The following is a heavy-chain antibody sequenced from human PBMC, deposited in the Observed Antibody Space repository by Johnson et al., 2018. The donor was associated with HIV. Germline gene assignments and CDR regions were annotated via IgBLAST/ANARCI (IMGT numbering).Heavy chain of an antibody. D-gene: IGHD1-26*01. Sequence: HVQLVESGGGVVQPGRSLRLSCAASGFSFTKYAMHWVRQAPGKGLEWVAIISYDGNNKYYAASVKGRFTISRDNSKNTLYLQMNSLRTEDTALYYCAKDMGRYSGSYGNYDAFDIWGQGTMVTVSS. CDR2: ISYDGNNK. CDR1: GFSFTKYA. CDR3: AKDMGRYSGSYGNYDAFDI. J-gene: IGHJ3*02. V-gene: IGHV3-30-3*01.